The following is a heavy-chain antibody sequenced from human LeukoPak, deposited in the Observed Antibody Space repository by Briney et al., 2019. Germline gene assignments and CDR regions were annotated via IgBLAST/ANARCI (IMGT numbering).Heavy chain of an antibody. CDR1: GYTFTGYY. Sequence: GASVKVSCKASGYTFTGYYMHWVRQAPGQGLEWMGWINPNSGGTNYAQKFQGRVTMTRDTSISTAYMELSRLRSDDTAVYYCARNYDCWGGYLLGFDYWGQGTLVTVSS. J-gene: IGHJ4*02. CDR3: ARNYDCWGGYLLGFDY. D-gene: IGHD3-3*01. CDR2: INPNSGGT. V-gene: IGHV1-2*02.